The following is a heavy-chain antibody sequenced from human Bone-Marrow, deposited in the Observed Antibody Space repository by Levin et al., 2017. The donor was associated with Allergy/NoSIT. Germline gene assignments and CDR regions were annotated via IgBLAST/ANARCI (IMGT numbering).Heavy chain of an antibody. J-gene: IGHJ4*02. CDR1: GFTFSSYA. CDR3: ARAPYDSRSLPYYFEY. V-gene: IGHV3-64*01. CDR2: ISSNGGST. D-gene: IGHD3-22*01. Sequence: GGSLRLSCAGSGFTFSSYAMHWVRQAPGKGLEYVSAISSNGGSTYYANSVKGRFTISRDNSKKTLYLQMGSLRVEDMAVYYCARAPYDSRSLPYYFEYWGQGTLVTVSS.